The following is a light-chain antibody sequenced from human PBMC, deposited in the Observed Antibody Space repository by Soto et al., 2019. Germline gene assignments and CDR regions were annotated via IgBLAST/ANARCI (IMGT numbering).Light chain of an antibody. CDR1: QGISNY. CDR2: AAS. Sequence: DIEKTSSASALSASVGDRVTITGRASQGISNYLAWYQQKPGKVPKLLIYAASTLQSGVPSRFSGSGSGTDFTLTISSLQPEEVATYYCQKYNSAPRTFGQATKV. V-gene: IGKV1-27*01. CDR3: QKYNSAPRT. J-gene: IGKJ1*01.